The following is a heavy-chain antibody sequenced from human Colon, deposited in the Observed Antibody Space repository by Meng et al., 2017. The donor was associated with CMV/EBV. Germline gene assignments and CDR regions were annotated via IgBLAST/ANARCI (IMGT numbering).Heavy chain of an antibody. Sequence: ASVKVSCKASGYTFSGYYIYWVRQAPGQGLEWMGWISAYNGNTNYAQKLQGRVTMTTDTSTSTAYMELRSLRSDDTAVYYCARGASGWSHMWFDPWGQGTLVTVSS. CDR2: ISAYNGNT. CDR1: GYTFSGYY. CDR3: ARGASGWSHMWFDP. J-gene: IGHJ5*02. V-gene: IGHV1-18*04. D-gene: IGHD6-19*01.